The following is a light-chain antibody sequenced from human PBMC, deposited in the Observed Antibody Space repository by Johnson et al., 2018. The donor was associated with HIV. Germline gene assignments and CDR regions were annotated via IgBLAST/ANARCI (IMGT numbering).Light chain of an antibody. CDR3: GTWDNSLNVYV. J-gene: IGLJ1*01. V-gene: IGLV1-51*01. CDR1: SSNIGNNY. CDR2: DNN. Sequence: QSVLTQPPSVSAAPGQKVTISCSGSSSNIGNNYVSWYQQLPGTAPKLLIYDNNKRPSGIPDRFSGSKSGATATLDITGLQTGDEADYYCGTWDNSLNVYVCGTGTKVTVL.